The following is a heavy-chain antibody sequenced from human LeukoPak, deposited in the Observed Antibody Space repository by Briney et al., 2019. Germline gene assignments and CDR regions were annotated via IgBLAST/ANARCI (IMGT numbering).Heavy chain of an antibody. D-gene: IGHD3-3*01. J-gene: IGHJ4*02. CDR3: ARAAYYDFWSGFYFDY. V-gene: IGHV3-21*01. CDR2: ISSSSSYI. Sequence: GGSLRLSCAASGFTFSSYAMNWVRQAPGKGLEWVSSISSSSSYIYYADSVKGRFTISRDNAKNSLYLQMNSLRAEDTAVYYCARAAYYDFWSGFYFDYWGQGTLVTVSS. CDR1: GFTFSSYA.